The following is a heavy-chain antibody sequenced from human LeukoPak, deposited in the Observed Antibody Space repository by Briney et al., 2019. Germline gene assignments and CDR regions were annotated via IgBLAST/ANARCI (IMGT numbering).Heavy chain of an antibody. Sequence: ASVKVSCKASGYTFTSYYMHWVRQAPGQGLEWMGIINPSGGSTSYAQKFQGRVTMTRDTSTSTVYMELSSPRSEDTAVYYCAREGYMGVGYYDSSGYYGDYWGQGTLVTVSS. CDR1: GYTFTSYY. J-gene: IGHJ4*02. V-gene: IGHV1-46*01. D-gene: IGHD3-22*01. CDR3: AREGYMGVGYYDSSGYYGDY. CDR2: INPSGGST.